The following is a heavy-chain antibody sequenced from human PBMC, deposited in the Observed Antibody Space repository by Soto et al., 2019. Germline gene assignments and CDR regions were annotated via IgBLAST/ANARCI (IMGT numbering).Heavy chain of an antibody. Sequence: QVQLQESGPRLVKPSQTLSLTCPVSGGSISSGDHYWTWIRQPPGKGLEWIGYINYSGLTYYNPSLRSRLTISIDTSKNQFSLNVSSVTAADTAVYYCARCFFNYGDSLYFFDDWGQGILVTVSS. CDR1: GGSISSGDHY. CDR3: ARCFFNYGDSLYFFDD. J-gene: IGHJ4*02. V-gene: IGHV4-30-4*01. D-gene: IGHD2-21*02. CDR2: INYSGLT.